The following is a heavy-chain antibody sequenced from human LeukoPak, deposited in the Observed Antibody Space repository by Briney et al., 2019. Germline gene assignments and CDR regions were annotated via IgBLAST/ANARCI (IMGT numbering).Heavy chain of an antibody. CDR3: ARDFGRYSGYDFDF. Sequence: ASVKVSSKASGYTFTGYFMHSMRQAPGQRVEWMAWINPNSGATNYAPKFQGRVTLTRDTSITTAYMELSRLRSDDTAVYYCARDFGRYSGYDFDFWGQGTLVTVSS. D-gene: IGHD5-12*01. CDR2: INPNSGAT. J-gene: IGHJ4*02. V-gene: IGHV1-2*02. CDR1: GYTFTGYF.